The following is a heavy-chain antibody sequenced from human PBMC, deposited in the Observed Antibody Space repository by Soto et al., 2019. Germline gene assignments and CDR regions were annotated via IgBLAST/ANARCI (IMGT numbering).Heavy chain of an antibody. CDR2: ILPMLDIT. CDR3: TLGSWSAETFDI. CDR1: GGTFSTYT. D-gene: IGHD6-13*01. V-gene: IGHV1-69*02. Sequence: QVQLVQSGAEVKKPGSSVKVSCKASGGTFSTYTIIWVRQAPGQGLEWMGRILPMLDITNSAQRFQGRVTITADKPTSTAYLERSSLISEDTAVYYCTLGSWSAETFDIWGRGTMVTVSS. J-gene: IGHJ3*02.